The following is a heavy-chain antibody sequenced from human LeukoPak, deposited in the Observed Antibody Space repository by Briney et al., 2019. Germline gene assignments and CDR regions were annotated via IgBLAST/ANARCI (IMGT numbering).Heavy chain of an antibody. D-gene: IGHD2-2*01. Sequence: GGSLRLSCEASGFTFTTYTMNWVRQAPGKGLEWISSISSSSDYIYYADSVRGRFTVSRDNSKNSLFLQMNSLRAEDTAVYYCAREVPAAMSGFDIWGQGAMVTVSS. CDR2: ISSSSDYI. CDR1: GFTFTTYT. J-gene: IGHJ3*02. CDR3: AREVPAAMSGFDI. V-gene: IGHV3-21*01.